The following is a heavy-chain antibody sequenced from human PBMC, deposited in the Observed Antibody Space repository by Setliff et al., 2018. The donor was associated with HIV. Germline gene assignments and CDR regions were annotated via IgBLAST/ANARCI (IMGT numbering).Heavy chain of an antibody. CDR1: GYIFTNYW. D-gene: IGHD2-2*01. Sequence: PGESLKISCEDSGYIFTNYWIAWVRQVPGKGLEWMGIIYPVDSETRYSPSFQGQVTISADKSINTAYLQWTTLKASDSAMYYCARPRGNDYAGSGFDNWGQGTLVTVSS. CDR2: IYPVDSET. CDR3: ARPRGNDYAGSGFDN. V-gene: IGHV5-51*01. J-gene: IGHJ4*02.